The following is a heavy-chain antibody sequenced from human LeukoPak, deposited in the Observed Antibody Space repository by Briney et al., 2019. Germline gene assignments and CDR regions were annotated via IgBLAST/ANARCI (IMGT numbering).Heavy chain of an antibody. CDR2: INHSGST. V-gene: IGHV4-34*01. D-gene: IGHD6-13*01. Sequence: PSETLSLTCTVSGGSISSYYWSWIRQPPGKGLEWIGEINHSGSTNYNPSLKSRVTISVDTSKNQFSLKLSSVTAADTAVYYCASWAAAGTIDYWGQGTLVTVSS. J-gene: IGHJ4*02. CDR3: ASWAAAGTIDY. CDR1: GGSISSYY.